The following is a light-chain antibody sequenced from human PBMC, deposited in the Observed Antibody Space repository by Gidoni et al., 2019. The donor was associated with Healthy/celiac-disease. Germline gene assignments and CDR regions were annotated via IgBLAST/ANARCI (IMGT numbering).Light chain of an antibody. CDR1: QSISSW. Sequence: DIQMTQSPSTLSASVGDRVTITCRASQSISSWLAWYQQKPGKAPKLLIYKASSLESGVPSRFSGSGSGTEFTLTISSLQPDDFATYYGQQYNSYPGFGGGTKVEIK. V-gene: IGKV1-5*03. CDR3: QQYNSYPG. CDR2: KAS. J-gene: IGKJ4*01.